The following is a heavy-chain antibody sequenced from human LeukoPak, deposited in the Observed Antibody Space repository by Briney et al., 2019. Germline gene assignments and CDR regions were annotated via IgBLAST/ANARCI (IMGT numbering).Heavy chain of an antibody. CDR1: AYTLTGYY. CDR3: ARGSGWYYGMDV. Sequence: ASVKVSCKSSAYTLTGYYMHWVRQAPGQGLEWMGWINPHSGGTNYAQKFQGRVTMTRDTSIGTAYMELSRLRSDDTAVYYCARGSGWYYGMDVWGQGTTVTVSS. CDR2: INPHSGGT. J-gene: IGHJ6*02. V-gene: IGHV1-2*02. D-gene: IGHD6-19*01.